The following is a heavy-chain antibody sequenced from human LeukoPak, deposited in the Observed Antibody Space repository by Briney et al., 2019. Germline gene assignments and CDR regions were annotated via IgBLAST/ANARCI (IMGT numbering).Heavy chain of an antibody. Sequence: SETLSLTCTVSGVSISSGSYYWSWIRQPAGKGLEWIGRIYTSGNTNYNPSLKSRVTISVDTSKNQFSLKLSSVTAADTAVYYCARVGVKQQLAYYFDYWGQGTLVTVSS. D-gene: IGHD6-13*01. J-gene: IGHJ4*02. CDR1: GVSISSGSYY. V-gene: IGHV4-61*02. CDR3: ARVGVKQQLAYYFDY. CDR2: IYTSGNT.